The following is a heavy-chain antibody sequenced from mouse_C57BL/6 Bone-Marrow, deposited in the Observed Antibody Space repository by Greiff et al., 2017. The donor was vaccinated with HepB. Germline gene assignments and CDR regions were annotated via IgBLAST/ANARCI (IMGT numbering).Heavy chain of an antibody. CDR1: GFTFSDYG. CDR2: ISNLAYSI. CDR3: ARPLYSNYLFAY. D-gene: IGHD2-5*01. V-gene: IGHV5-15*04. J-gene: IGHJ3*01. Sequence: EVKLVESGGGLVQPGGSLKLSCAASGFTFSDYGMAWVRQAPRKGPEWVAFISNLAYSIYYADTVTGRFTISRENAKNTLYLEMSSLRSEDTAMYYCARPLYSNYLFAYWGQGTLVTVSA.